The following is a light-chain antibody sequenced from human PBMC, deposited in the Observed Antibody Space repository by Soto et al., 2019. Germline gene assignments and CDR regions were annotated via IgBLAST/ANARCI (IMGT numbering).Light chain of an antibody. V-gene: IGLV2-8*01. CDR1: SSDVGGYNY. Sequence: QSALTQPPSASGSPGQSVAISCTGTSSDVGGYNYVSWYQPLPGKAPKLLIYEVSKRPSGVPDRVSGSQSGNPPSPTGSGPQAEDEADYYCTSYTGSNHFVFGTGTKVTVL. J-gene: IGLJ1*01. CDR2: EVS. CDR3: TSYTGSNHFV.